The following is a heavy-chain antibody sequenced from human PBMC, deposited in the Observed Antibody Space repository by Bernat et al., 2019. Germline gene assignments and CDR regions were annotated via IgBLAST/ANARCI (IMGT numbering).Heavy chain of an antibody. CDR2: IGRSGNT. V-gene: IGHV3-23*01. CDR1: GFTFSSHG. CDR3: ATRGPTGSYFFDS. J-gene: IGHJ4*02. D-gene: IGHD3-10*01. Sequence: EVQLLESGGGLVQPGESLRLSCAASGFTFSSHGMSWVRQAPGKGLEWVSSIGRSGNTYYSDSANGRFTITRDNSKNTLNLQKNTLRAEDTAVYYWATRGPTGSYFFDSWGKGTRVTVSS.